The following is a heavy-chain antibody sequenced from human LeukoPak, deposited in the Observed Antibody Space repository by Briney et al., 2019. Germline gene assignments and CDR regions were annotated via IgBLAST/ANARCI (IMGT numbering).Heavy chain of an antibody. CDR1: GFTFSSYA. V-gene: IGHV3-23*01. J-gene: IGHJ6*02. D-gene: IGHD6-13*01. Sequence: GGSLRLSCAASGFTFSSYAMSWVRQAPGKGLEWVSAISGSGGSTYYADSVKGRFTISRDNSKNTLYLQMNSLRAEDTAVYYCARDQGSSWSPKGYYYYGMDVWGQGTTVTVSS. CDR3: ARDQGSSWSPKGYYYYGMDV. CDR2: ISGSGGST.